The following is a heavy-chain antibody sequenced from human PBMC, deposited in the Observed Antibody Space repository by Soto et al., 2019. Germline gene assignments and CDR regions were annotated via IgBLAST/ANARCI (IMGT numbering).Heavy chain of an antibody. CDR1: GGSISSSSYY. CDR2: IYYSGST. CDR3: ARDLAYCGGDCYSRPTEFGY. J-gene: IGHJ4*02. Sequence: SETLSLTCTVSGGSISSSSYYWGWIRQPPGKGLEWIGSIYYSGSTYYNPSLKSRVTISVDTSKNQFSLKLSSVTAADTAVYYCARDLAYCGGDCYSRPTEFGYWGQGTLVTVSS. V-gene: IGHV4-39*01. D-gene: IGHD2-21*02.